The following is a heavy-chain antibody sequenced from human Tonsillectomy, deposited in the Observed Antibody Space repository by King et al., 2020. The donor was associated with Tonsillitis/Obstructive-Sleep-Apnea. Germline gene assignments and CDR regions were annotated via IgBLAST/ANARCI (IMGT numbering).Heavy chain of an antibody. V-gene: IGHV3-30*04. CDR2: ISYDGSNK. CDR3: ARDRAGKHYSYYYMDV. J-gene: IGHJ6*03. Sequence: VQLVESGGGVVQPGRSLRLSCAASGFTFSSYAMHWVRQAPGKGLEWVAVISYDGSNKYYADSVKGRFTISRDNSKNTLYLQMNSLRAEDTAVYYCARDRAGKHYSYYYMDVWGKGPTVTVSS. CDR1: GFTFSSYA. D-gene: IGHD6-13*01.